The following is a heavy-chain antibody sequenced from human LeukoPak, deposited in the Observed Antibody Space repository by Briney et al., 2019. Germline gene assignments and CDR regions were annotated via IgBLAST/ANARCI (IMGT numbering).Heavy chain of an antibody. V-gene: IGHV1-2*02. CDR3: ARATPKLRYFDWLLPSYAFDI. J-gene: IGHJ3*02. CDR1: GYTFTGYY. Sequence: ASVKVSCKASGYTFTGYYMHWVRQAPGQGLEWMGWINPNNGGTNYAQKFQGRVTMTRDTSISTAYMELSRLRSDDTAVYYCARATPKLRYFDWLLPSYAFDIWGQGTMVTVSS. CDR2: INPNNGGT. D-gene: IGHD3-9*01.